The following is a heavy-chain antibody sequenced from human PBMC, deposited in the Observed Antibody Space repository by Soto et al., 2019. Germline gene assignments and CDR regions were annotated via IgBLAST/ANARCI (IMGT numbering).Heavy chain of an antibody. Sequence: SETLSLTCTVSGGSISSSSYYWGWIRQPPGKGLEWIGSIYYSGSTYYNPSLKSRVTISVDTSKNQFSLKLSSVTAADTAVYYCATHLWFGELRPFDYWGQGTLVTVSS. CDR1: GGSISSSSYY. D-gene: IGHD3-10*01. J-gene: IGHJ4*02. CDR2: IYYSGST. CDR3: ATHLWFGELRPFDY. V-gene: IGHV4-39*01.